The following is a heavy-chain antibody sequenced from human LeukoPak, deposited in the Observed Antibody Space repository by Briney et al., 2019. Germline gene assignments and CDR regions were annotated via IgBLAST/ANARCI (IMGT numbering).Heavy chain of an antibody. Sequence: ASVKVSCKASGYTFTSYGITWVRQAPGQGLEWMGWIRGSNGDTNYAQKLQGRVTMTTDTSTSTAYIELRGLRSDDTAVYYCARAPTTYNNAWGAYWGQGTLVAVSS. D-gene: IGHD6-19*01. CDR1: GYTFTSYG. J-gene: IGHJ4*02. CDR2: IRGSNGDT. V-gene: IGHV1-18*01. CDR3: ARAPTTYNNAWGAY.